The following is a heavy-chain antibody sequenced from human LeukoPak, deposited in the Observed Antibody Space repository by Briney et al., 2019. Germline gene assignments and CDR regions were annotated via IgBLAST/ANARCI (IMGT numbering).Heavy chain of an antibody. J-gene: IGHJ4*02. Sequence: GGSLRLSCAASGFTFSSYGMHWVRQAPGKGLEWVAVIWYDGSNKYYADSAKGRFTISRDNSKNTLYLQMNSLRAEDTAVYYCAKDLEPGYFDYWGQGTLVTVSS. D-gene: IGHD1-1*01. V-gene: IGHV3-33*06. CDR3: AKDLEPGYFDY. CDR2: IWYDGSNK. CDR1: GFTFSSYG.